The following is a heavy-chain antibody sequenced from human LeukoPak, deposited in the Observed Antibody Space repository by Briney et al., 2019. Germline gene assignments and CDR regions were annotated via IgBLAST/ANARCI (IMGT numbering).Heavy chain of an antibody. J-gene: IGHJ6*03. V-gene: IGHV3-9*01. CDR2: ITRNSGGK. CDR3: AKDIASSVHYYMDG. CDR1: GFTFADYT. D-gene: IGHD6-13*01. Sequence: GGSLRLSCATSGFTFADYTMHWVRHAPGKGVEWVSGITRNSGGKGTADSVKGRFTIPRENAKNSLYLQMTRLRAEDTASYYCAKDIASSVHYYMDGWGKGTTVT.